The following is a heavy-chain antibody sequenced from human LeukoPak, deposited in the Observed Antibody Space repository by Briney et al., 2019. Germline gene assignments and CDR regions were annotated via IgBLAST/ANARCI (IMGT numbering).Heavy chain of an antibody. CDR2: IYYTGNT. CDR1: GVSISNHY. V-gene: IGHV4-59*08. J-gene: IGHJ4*02. CDR3: VRHSRVVAFDY. Sequence: LETLSLTCTVSGVSISNHYSSWIRQPPGKGLEWIGYIYYTGNTNYNPSLKSRVTISEDTSKNQVSLKLSSVTAADTAVYYCVRHSRVVAFDYWGQRNLVTVSS. D-gene: IGHD2-15*01.